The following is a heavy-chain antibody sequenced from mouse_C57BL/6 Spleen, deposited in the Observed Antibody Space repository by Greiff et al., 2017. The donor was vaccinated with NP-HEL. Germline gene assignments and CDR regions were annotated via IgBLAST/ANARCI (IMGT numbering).Heavy chain of an antibody. J-gene: IGHJ1*03. CDR2: INYDGSST. V-gene: IGHV5-16*01. CDR1: GFTFSDYY. CDR3: ARDKGDYYGCSYWYFDV. D-gene: IGHD1-1*01. Sequence: EVKLVESEGGLVQPGSSMKLSCTASGFTFSDYYMAWVRQVPEKGLEWVANINYDGSSTYYLDSLKSRFIISRDNAKNILYLQMSSLKSEDTATYYCARDKGDYYGCSYWYFDVGGTGTTVTVFS.